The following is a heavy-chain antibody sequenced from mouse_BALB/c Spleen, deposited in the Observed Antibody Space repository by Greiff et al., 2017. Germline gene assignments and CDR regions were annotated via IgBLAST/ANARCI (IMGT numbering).Heavy chain of an antibody. CDR3: VRQPLPNYGSSHFDY. CDR2: IRSKSNNYAT. CDR1: GFTFNTYA. J-gene: IGHJ2*01. Sequence: EVQLVESGGGLVQPKGSLKLSCAASGFTFNTYAMNWVRQAPGTGLEWVARIRSKSNNYATYYADSVKDRFTISRDDSQSMLYLQMNNLKTEDTAMYYCVRQPLPNYGSSHFDYWGQGTTLTVSS. D-gene: IGHD1-1*01. V-gene: IGHV10-1*02.